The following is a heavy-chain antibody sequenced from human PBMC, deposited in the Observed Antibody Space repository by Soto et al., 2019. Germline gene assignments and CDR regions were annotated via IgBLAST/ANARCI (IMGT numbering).Heavy chain of an antibody. CDR2: TRNKANSYTT. Sequence: CAASGFTFSDHHMDWVRQAPGKGLEWVGRTRNKANSYTTEYAASVKGRFTISRDDSKNSLYLQMNSLKTEDTAVYYCVRDSSWSFDYWGQGALVTVSS. J-gene: IGHJ4*02. CDR1: GFTFSDHH. D-gene: IGHD3-10*01. CDR3: VRDSSWSFDY. V-gene: IGHV3-72*01.